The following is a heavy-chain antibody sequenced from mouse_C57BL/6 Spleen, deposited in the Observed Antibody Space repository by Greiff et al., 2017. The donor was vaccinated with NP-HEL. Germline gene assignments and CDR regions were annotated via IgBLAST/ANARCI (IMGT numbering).Heavy chain of an antibody. CDR3: ARRDYYYGSSHWYFDV. CDR2: ISSGGSYT. J-gene: IGHJ1*03. Sequence: EVKLMESGGDLVKPGGSLKLSCAASGFTFSSYGMSWVRQTPDKRLEWVATISSGGSYTYYPDSVKGRFTISRDNAKNTLYLQMSSLKSEDTAMYYCARRDYYYGSSHWYFDVWGTGTTVTVSS. D-gene: IGHD1-1*01. V-gene: IGHV5-6*02. CDR1: GFTFSSYG.